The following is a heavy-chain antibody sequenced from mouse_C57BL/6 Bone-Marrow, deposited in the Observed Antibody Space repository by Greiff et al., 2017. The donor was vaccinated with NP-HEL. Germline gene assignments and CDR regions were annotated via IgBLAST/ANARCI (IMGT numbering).Heavy chain of an antibody. D-gene: IGHD4-1*01. J-gene: IGHJ1*03. CDR1: GYTFTSYW. V-gene: IGHV1-7*01. CDR3: ARSGTGTEWYFDV. Sequence: VKLMESGAELAKPGASVKLFCKASGYTFTSYWMHWVKQRPGQGLEWIGYINPSSGYTKYNQKFKDKATLTADKSSSTAYMQLSSLTYEDSAVYYCARSGTGTEWYFDVWGTGTTVTVSS. CDR2: INPSSGYT.